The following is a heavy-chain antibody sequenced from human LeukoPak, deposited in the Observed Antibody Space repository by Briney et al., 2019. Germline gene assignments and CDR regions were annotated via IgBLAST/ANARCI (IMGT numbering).Heavy chain of an antibody. D-gene: IGHD3-10*01. CDR2: IYDSGST. Sequence: SETLPLTCSVSGASVTMGSYYWAWIRQPPGKGLEWIGSIYDSGSTYYNPSLKSRVTISVDTSKNQFSLKLNSVTAADTAVYYCARHYGPWGQGTLVTVSS. CDR1: GASVTMGSYY. CDR3: ARHYGP. V-gene: IGHV4-39*01. J-gene: IGHJ5*02.